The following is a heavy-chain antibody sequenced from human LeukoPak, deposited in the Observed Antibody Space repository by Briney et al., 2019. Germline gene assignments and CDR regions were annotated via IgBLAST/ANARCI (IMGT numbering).Heavy chain of an antibody. Sequence: GGSLRLSCAASGFTFSNYWMSWVRQAPGKGLEWVANIKQDGSEKYYVGSVKGRFTISRDNAKNSLYLQMNSLRVEDTAVYFCARAIEGGTTNYEYWGQGTLVTVSS. V-gene: IGHV3-7*04. CDR3: ARAIEGGTTNYEY. CDR1: GFTFSNYW. CDR2: IKQDGSEK. D-gene: IGHD1-7*01. J-gene: IGHJ4*02.